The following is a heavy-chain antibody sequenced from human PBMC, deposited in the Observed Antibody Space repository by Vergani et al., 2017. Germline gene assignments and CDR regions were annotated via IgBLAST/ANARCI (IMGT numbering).Heavy chain of an antibody. CDR1: GGSISSGDYY. J-gene: IGHJ4*02. CDR2: ISYSGTT. CDR3: AREEAYYYDSGSY. V-gene: IGHV4-30-4*08. D-gene: IGHD3-22*01. Sequence: QVQLQESGPGLVTPSQTLYLICTVSGGSISSGDYYWTWIRQPPGKGLEWIGYISYSGTTYYNPSLKSRVTMSVDTSKNQFSLKLSSVTAADAAVYYCAREEAYYYDSGSYWGQGTLVTVSS.